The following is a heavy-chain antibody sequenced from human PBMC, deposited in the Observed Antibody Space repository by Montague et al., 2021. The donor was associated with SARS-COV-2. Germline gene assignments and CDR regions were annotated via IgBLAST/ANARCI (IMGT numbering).Heavy chain of an antibody. CDR1: GASISSANDY. D-gene: IGHD6-19*01. V-gene: IGHV4-61*09. CDR3: ARDRRGMAMAGRAYYYYYMDV. J-gene: IGHJ6*03. CDR2: ISTSGST. Sequence: TLSLTCSVSGASISSANDYWTWIRQPAGKGLEWIGHISTSGSTSSTPSLKSRVTIILATSKQQFSLELTSVTAADTAVYYCARDRRGMAMAGRAYYYYYMDVWGKGTTVTVSS.